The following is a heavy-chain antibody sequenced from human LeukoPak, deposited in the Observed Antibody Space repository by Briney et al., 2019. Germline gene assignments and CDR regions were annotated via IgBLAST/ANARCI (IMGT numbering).Heavy chain of an antibody. CDR3: ASIAAAGTEYYFDY. J-gene: IGHJ4*02. CDR1: GGTFSSYA. CDR2: IIPISGTA. Sequence: SVKVSCKASGGTFSSYAISWVRQAPGQGLEWMGGIIPISGTANYAQKFQGRVTITTDESTSTAYMELSSLRSEDTAVYYCASIAAAGTEYYFDYWGQGTLVTVSS. V-gene: IGHV1-69*05. D-gene: IGHD6-13*01.